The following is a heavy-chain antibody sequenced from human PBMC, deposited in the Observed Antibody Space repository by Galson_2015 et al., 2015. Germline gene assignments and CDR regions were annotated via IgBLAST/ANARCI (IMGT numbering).Heavy chain of an antibody. Sequence: SVKVSCKASGYTFTSYAMHWVRQAPGQRLEWMGWINAGNGNTKYSQKFQGRVTITRDTSASTAYMELSSLRSEDTAVYYCARDGLERPWSYYYMDVWGKGTTVTVSS. D-gene: IGHD1-1*01. V-gene: IGHV1-3*01. J-gene: IGHJ6*03. CDR3: ARDGLERPWSYYYMDV. CDR1: GYTFTSYA. CDR2: INAGNGNT.